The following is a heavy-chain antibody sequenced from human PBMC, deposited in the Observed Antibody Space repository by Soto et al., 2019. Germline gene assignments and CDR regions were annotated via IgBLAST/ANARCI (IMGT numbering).Heavy chain of an antibody. CDR3: ARDGIAARPTLSVY. CDR1: GYTFTSYA. CDR2: INAGNSNT. D-gene: IGHD6-6*01. V-gene: IGHV1-3*01. J-gene: IGHJ4*02. Sequence: GASVKVSCKASGYTFTSYAMHWVRQAPGQRLEWMGWINAGNSNTKYSQKFQGRVTITRDTSASTAYMELSSLRSEDTAVYYCARDGIAARPTLSVYWGQGTLVTVSS.